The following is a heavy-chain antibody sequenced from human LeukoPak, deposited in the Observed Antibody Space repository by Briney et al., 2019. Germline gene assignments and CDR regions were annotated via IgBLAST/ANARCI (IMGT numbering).Heavy chain of an antibody. CDR2: IYYSGST. D-gene: IGHD6-13*01. J-gene: IGHJ3*02. CDR3: AREGYSSSWYSEGAFDI. V-gene: IGHV4-59*01. CDR1: GGSISSYY. Sequence: PSETLSLTCTVSGGSISSYYWSWIRQPPGKGLEWIGYIYYSGSTNYNPSLKSRVTISVDASKNQFSPKLSSVTAADTAVYYCAREGYSSSWYSEGAFDIWGQGTMVTVSS.